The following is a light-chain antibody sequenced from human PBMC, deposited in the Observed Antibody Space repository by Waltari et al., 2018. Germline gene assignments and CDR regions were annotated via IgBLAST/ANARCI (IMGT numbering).Light chain of an antibody. CDR1: QSVSINS. J-gene: IGKJ1*01. CDR3: QQYGSSPET. Sequence: EIVLTQSPGTLSLSPGERATLPCRASQSVSINSLAWYQQKRGQAPRLLIYDASGRAAGIPDRFSGSGSGTDFTLTISRLEPEDFAVYYCQQYGSSPETFGQGTRVDIK. V-gene: IGKV3-20*01. CDR2: DAS.